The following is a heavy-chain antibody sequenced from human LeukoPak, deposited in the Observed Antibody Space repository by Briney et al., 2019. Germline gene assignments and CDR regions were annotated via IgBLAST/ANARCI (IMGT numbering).Heavy chain of an antibody. Sequence: GASVKVSCKASGYTFTGYYMHWVRQAPGQGLEWMGWINPNSGGTNYAQKFQGRVTMTRDTSISTAYVELSRLRSDDTAVYYCARDTAAAGSFHPDYWGQGTLDTVSS. D-gene: IGHD6-13*01. J-gene: IGHJ4*02. CDR1: GYTFTGYY. CDR3: ARDTAAAGSFHPDY. V-gene: IGHV1-2*02. CDR2: INPNSGGT.